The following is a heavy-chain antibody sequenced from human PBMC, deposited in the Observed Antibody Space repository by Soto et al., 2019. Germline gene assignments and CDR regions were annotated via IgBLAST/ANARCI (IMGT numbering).Heavy chain of an antibody. V-gene: IGHV3-9*01. J-gene: IGHJ6*02. Sequence: EVQLVESGGGLVQPGRSLRLSCAASGFTCDDYAMHWVRQARGKGLEWVSSISWNSGSIGYADSVKGRLTISRDNAKNSLYLQMNSLRAEDTAVYYCATGAVPILYYSYGMDVWCQGATVTV. D-gene: IGHD6-19*01. CDR2: ISWNSGSI. CDR1: GFTCDDYA. CDR3: ATGAVPILYYSYGMDV.